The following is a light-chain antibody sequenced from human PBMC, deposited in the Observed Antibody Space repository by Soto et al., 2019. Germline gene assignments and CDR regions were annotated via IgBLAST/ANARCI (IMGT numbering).Light chain of an antibody. CDR2: EVI. CDR1: SSDVGGYNY. Sequence: QSALTQPASVSGSPGQSITISCTGTSSDVGGYNYVSWYQQHPGKAPKLMIYEVINRPSGVSNRFSGSKSGNTAPLTISGLQAEDEADYYCSSYTSSSTLVFGGGTKVTVL. V-gene: IGLV2-14*01. CDR3: SSYTSSSTLV. J-gene: IGLJ2*01.